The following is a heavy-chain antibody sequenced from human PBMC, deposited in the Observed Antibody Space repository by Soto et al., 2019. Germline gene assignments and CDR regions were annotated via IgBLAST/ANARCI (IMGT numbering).Heavy chain of an antibody. CDR3: AKSHMPRAYSGYDSPGY. V-gene: IGHV3-9*01. CDR2: ISWNSANI. D-gene: IGHD5-12*01. CDR1: GFSLDDYA. J-gene: IGHJ4*02. Sequence: EVQLVESGGGLVQPGRSLRLSCAASGFSLDDYAMHWVRQVPGKGLEWVSGISWNSANIGYADSVKGRFTISRDNAKNFLYLQMKSLRVEATAFYYCAKSHMPRAYSGYDSPGYWGQGTLVTVS.